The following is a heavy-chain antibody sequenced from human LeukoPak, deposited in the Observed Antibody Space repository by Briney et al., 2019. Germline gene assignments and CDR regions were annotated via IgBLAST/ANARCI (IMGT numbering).Heavy chain of an antibody. CDR3: ARHEYSGSYYGLSWFDP. V-gene: IGHV4-39*01. D-gene: IGHD1-26*01. Sequence: PSETLSLTCTVSGGSISSSSYYWGWIRQPPGKGREWIGSIYYSGSTYYNPSLKSRVTVSVDTSKNQFSLKLSSLTAADTAVYYCARHEYSGSYYGLSWFDPWGQGTLVTVSS. CDR1: GGSISSSSYY. J-gene: IGHJ5*02. CDR2: IYYSGST.